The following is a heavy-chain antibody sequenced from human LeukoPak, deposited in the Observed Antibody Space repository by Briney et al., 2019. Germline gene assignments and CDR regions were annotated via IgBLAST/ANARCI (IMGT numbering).Heavy chain of an antibody. Sequence: ASVKVSCKASGYTFTSYYMHWVRQAPGQGLEWMGIISPSGGSTSYAQKFQGRVTMTRDTSTSTVYMELSSLRSEDTAVYYCARDSPQWLVDYWGQGTLVTVSS. J-gene: IGHJ4*02. V-gene: IGHV1-46*01. D-gene: IGHD6-19*01. CDR2: ISPSGGST. CDR1: GYTFTSYY. CDR3: ARDSPQWLVDY.